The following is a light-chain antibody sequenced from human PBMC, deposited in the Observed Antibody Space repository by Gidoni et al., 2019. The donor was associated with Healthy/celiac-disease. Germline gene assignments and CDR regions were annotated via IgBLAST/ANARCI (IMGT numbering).Light chain of an antibody. CDR2: AAS. CDR3: QQLNSYPLT. V-gene: IGKV1-9*01. J-gene: IGKJ4*01. Sequence: IQLTQSPSSLSASVGDRVTITCRASQGISSYLAWYQQKPGKAPKLLIYAASTLQSGVSSRFSGSGSGTDFTLIISSLQPEDFATYYCQQLNSYPLTFGGGTKVEIK. CDR1: QGISSY.